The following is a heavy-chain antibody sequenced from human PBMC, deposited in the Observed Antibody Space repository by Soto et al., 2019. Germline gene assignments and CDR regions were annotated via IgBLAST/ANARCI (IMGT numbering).Heavy chain of an antibody. CDR3: ARAPPYYYDSSFQH. CDR2: IYPGDSDT. V-gene: IGHV5-51*01. CDR1: GYSFSIYW. Sequence: GESLKISCKGSGYSFSIYWIGWVRQMPGKGLEWMGIIYPGDSDTRYSPSFQGQVTISADKSISTAYLQWSSLKASDTAMYYCARAPPYYYDSSFQHWGQGTLVTVSS. D-gene: IGHD3-22*01. J-gene: IGHJ1*01.